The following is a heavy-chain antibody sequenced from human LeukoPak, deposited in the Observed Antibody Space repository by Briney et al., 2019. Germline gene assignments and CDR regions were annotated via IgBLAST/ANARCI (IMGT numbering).Heavy chain of an antibody. CDR1: GFTFSDNY. CDR2: VSSSGSTI. V-gene: IGHV3-11*01. D-gene: IGHD3-10*01. J-gene: IGHJ4*02. CDR3: AKVGSLNYYGSGSPPIDY. Sequence: GGSLRLSCAASGFTFSDNYMSWIRQAPGKGLECVSYVSSSGSTIYYADSVKGRFTISRDNAKNSQYLQMNSLRAEDTAVYYCAKVGSLNYYGSGSPPIDYWGQGTLVTVSS.